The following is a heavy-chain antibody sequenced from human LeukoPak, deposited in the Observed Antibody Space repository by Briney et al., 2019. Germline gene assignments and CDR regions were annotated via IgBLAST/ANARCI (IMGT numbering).Heavy chain of an antibody. CDR3: ARDRERWLRGYFDY. D-gene: IGHD5-24*01. CDR2: ISSSGSTI. Sequence: PGGSLRLSCAASGFTFSDYYMSWIRQAPGKGPEGVSCISSSGSTIYYADSVKGRFTISRDNARNSLYLQMNGLRAEDTAVYYCARDRERWLRGYFDYWGQGTLVTVSS. V-gene: IGHV3-11*04. CDR1: GFTFSDYY. J-gene: IGHJ4*02.